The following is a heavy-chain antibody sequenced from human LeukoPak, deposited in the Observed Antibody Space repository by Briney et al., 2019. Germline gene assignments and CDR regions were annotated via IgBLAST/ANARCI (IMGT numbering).Heavy chain of an antibody. CDR1: GFTFDDYG. D-gene: IGHD2-2*01. CDR3: ARGDDIVVVPAAIVY. Sequence: GGSLRLSCAASGFTFDDYGMSWVRQVPGKGLEWVSGIKWNGDSTGYANSVKGRFTVSRDNAKNSLYLQMNSLRAEDTAVYYCARGDDIVVVPAAIVYWGQGTLVTVSS. J-gene: IGHJ4*02. CDR2: IKWNGDST. V-gene: IGHV3-20*04.